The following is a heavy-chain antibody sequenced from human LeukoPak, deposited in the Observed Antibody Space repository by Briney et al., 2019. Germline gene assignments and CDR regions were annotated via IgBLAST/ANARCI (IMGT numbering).Heavy chain of an antibody. D-gene: IGHD3-9*01. CDR2: IYYSGST. J-gene: IGHJ3*02. V-gene: IGHV4-59*12. Sequence: SETLSLTCTVSGGSISSYYWSWIRQPPGKGLEWIGYIYYSGSTYYNPSLKSRVTISVDTSKNQFSLKLSSVTAADTAVYYCARETKTYYDILTGYSVDAFDIWGQGTMVTVSS. CDR1: GGSISSYY. CDR3: ARETKTYYDILTGYSVDAFDI.